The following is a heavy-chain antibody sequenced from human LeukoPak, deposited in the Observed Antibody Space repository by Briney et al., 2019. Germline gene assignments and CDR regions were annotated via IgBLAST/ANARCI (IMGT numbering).Heavy chain of an antibody. V-gene: IGHV3-7*01. D-gene: IGHD1-14*01. Sequence: GGSLRLSCAPSGFTFSTYWMSWVRQTPGKGVEWVAKIKPDGSEKSYVDSVKGRFTISRDNAKNSVYLQMNSLRVEDTAVYYCTRGQLADNQWGQGALVTVSS. J-gene: IGHJ4*02. CDR3: TRGQLADNQ. CDR1: GFTFSTYW. CDR2: IKPDGSEK.